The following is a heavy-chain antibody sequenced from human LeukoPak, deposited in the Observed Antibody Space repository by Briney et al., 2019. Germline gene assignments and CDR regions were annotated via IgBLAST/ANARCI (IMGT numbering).Heavy chain of an antibody. Sequence: GGSLRLSCAASGVALDTYTFNWVRQAPGKGLEWVSSLSSSSTYINYADSVKGRFTISRDNAKNSLFLLMNSLRAEDTAVYYCARKAGADTTYHYHHYFDVWGKGTTVTVS. V-gene: IGHV3-21*01. CDR3: ARKAGADTTYHYHHYFDV. D-gene: IGHD6-13*01. CDR1: GVALDTYT. J-gene: IGHJ6*03. CDR2: LSSSSTYI.